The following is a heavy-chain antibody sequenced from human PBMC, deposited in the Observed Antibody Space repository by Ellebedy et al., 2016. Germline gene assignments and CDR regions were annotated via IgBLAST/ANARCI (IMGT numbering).Heavy chain of an antibody. CDR2: FDYRGGA. J-gene: IGHJ4*02. Sequence: SETLSLTCTVSGGSISGYYWSWMRQPPGKGLEWIGYFDYRGGAEYNPSLKSRITISGDPSKNQFSLQLRSVTSADTALYYCARGRRSHDQFAPFDFWGQGILVIVST. V-gene: IGHV4-59*01. CDR3: ARGRRSHDQFAPFDF. CDR1: GGSISGYY. D-gene: IGHD2-15*01.